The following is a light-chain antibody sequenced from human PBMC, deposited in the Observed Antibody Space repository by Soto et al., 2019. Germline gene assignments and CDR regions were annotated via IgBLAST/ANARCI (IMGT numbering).Light chain of an antibody. Sequence: SVLTQPASVSGSPGQSMTIHCTRNTNDVGRYNYVSWYQQHPGKAPKLIIYDVSNRPSGVSNRFSGSKSGNTASLTISGLQAEDEADYYCNSYTSSSTYVFGTGTKVTVL. J-gene: IGLJ1*01. CDR2: DVS. V-gene: IGLV2-14*01. CDR3: NSYTSSSTYV. CDR1: TNDVGRYNY.